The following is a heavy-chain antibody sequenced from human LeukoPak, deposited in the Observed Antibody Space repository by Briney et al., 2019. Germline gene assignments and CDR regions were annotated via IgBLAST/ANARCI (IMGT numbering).Heavy chain of an antibody. CDR1: GGSISSYY. J-gene: IGHJ4*02. V-gene: IGHV4-59*01. Sequence: SETLSLTCTVSGGSISSYYWSWIRQPPGKGLEWIGYIYYSGSTNYNPSLKSRVTISVDTSKNQFSLKLSSVTAADTAVYYCARNQYSRSEYFDYWGQGTLVTASS. CDR3: ARNQYSRSEYFDY. CDR2: IYYSGST. D-gene: IGHD6-6*01.